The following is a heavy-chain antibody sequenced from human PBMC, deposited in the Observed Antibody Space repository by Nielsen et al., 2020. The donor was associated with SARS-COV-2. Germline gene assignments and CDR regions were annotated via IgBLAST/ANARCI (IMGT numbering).Heavy chain of an antibody. J-gene: IGHJ4*02. CDR3: ARETIEHTSSFFDF. CDR2: ISYHGNNK. CDR1: GFTFRSSA. V-gene: IGHV3-30*04. Sequence: GESLNLSCAASGFTFRSSAMHCVRQAPGNGLEWVAIISYHGNNKYADSVKGRFTISRDNSKNTLYLEMTSLRAEDTAVYYCARETIEHTSSFFDFWGQGTLVTVSS. D-gene: IGHD6-6*01.